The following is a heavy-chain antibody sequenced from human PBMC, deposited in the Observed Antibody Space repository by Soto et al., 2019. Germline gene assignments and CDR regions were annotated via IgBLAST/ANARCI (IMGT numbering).Heavy chain of an antibody. CDR1: GYTFTSYG. CDR3: ARVGLTPSYCLSTSCYPYYYGMDV. Sequence: GASVKVSCKASGYTFTSYGISWVRQAPGQGLEWMGWISAYNGNTNYAQKLQGRVTMTTDTSTSTAYMELRSLRSDDTAVYYCARVGLTPSYCLSTSCYPYYYGMDVWG. V-gene: IGHV1-18*01. J-gene: IGHJ6*02. D-gene: IGHD2-2*01. CDR2: ISAYNGNT.